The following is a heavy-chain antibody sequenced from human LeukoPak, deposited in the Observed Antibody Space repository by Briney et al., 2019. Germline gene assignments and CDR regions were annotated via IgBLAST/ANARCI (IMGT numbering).Heavy chain of an antibody. CDR2: VKSDGSST. CDR1: GFTFSSYA. CDR3: ARDGFLGPVTAYLDY. Sequence: KTAGTLRFSCAASGFTFSSYAMHWVRQAPGQGLVWVSRVKSDGSSTSYADSVKGRFTISRDNARNTLYLQMNSLRAEDTAVYYCARDGFLGPVTAYLDYWGQGTPVTVSS. J-gene: IGHJ4*02. D-gene: IGHD2-21*02. V-gene: IGHV3-74*01.